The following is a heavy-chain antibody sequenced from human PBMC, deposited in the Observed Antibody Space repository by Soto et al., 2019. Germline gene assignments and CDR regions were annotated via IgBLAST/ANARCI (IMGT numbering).Heavy chain of an antibody. CDR3: ARDTKEQQLAMGYYYYYMDV. Sequence: GGSLRLSCAASGFTVSSNYMSWVRQAPGKGLEWVSVIYSGGSTYYADSVKGRFTISRDNSKKTPYLQMNSLRAEDTAVYYCARDTKEQQLAMGYYYYYMDVWGKGTTVTVSS. D-gene: IGHD6-13*01. V-gene: IGHV3-66*01. J-gene: IGHJ6*03. CDR2: IYSGGST. CDR1: GFTVSSNY.